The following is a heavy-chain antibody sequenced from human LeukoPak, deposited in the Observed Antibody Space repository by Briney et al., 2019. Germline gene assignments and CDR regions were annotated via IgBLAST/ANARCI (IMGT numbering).Heavy chain of an antibody. CDR1: GFTFRNYW. D-gene: IGHD6-13*01. V-gene: IGHV3-74*01. CDR2: INSDGSSR. CDR3: ASASSHRIAAGGDY. J-gene: IGHJ4*02. Sequence: GGSLRLSCAASGFTFRNYWMHWVRQAPGKGLVWVSRINSDGSSRNYADSVKGRFTISRDNAKNTLHLQINSLRAEDTAVYYCASASSHRIAAGGDYWGQGTLVTVSS.